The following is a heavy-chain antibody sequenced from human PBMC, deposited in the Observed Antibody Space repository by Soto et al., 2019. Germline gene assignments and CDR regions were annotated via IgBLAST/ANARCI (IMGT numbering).Heavy chain of an antibody. CDR3: ARGGRGYVWFNEF. V-gene: IGHV1-69*01. J-gene: IGHJ4*02. Sequence: QEQLVQAGAAVKKPGSSVKVSCKASGGIFSSYAISWVRQAPGQGLEWMGGIIPIFGTANYAQKFQGRVTITADEFTNTSYMYLSSLKSDDTGIYYCARGGRGYVWFNEFWCQGTLVSVSS. CDR1: GGIFSSYA. CDR2: IIPIFGTA. D-gene: IGHD3-22*01.